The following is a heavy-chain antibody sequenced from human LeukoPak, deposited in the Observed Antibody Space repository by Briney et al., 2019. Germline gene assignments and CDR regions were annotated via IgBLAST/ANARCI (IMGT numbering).Heavy chain of an antibody. Sequence: SETRSLTCTVSGGSISSYYWSWIRQPAGKGLEWIGRIYTSGSTNYNPSLKSRVTMSVDTSKNQFSLKLSSVTAADTAVYYCAREGDSSSWYGGEADYWGQGTLVTVSS. CDR2: IYTSGST. J-gene: IGHJ4*02. V-gene: IGHV4-4*07. CDR1: GGSISSYY. D-gene: IGHD6-13*01. CDR3: AREGDSSSWYGGEADY.